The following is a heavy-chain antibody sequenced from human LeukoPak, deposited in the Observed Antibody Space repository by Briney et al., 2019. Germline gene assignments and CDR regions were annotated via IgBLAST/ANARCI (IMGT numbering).Heavy chain of an antibody. J-gene: IGHJ4*02. D-gene: IGHD2-15*01. Sequence: GGSLRLSCAASGFTFSSYSMNWVRQAPGKGLEWVAVIWYDGNSEYYADSVKGRFTISRDNSKNTLYLQMNSLRAEDTAVYYCARDPGYSAISCYQDYWGQGTVVIVSS. CDR3: ARDPGYSAISCYQDY. V-gene: IGHV3-33*08. CDR2: IWYDGNSE. CDR1: GFTFSSYS.